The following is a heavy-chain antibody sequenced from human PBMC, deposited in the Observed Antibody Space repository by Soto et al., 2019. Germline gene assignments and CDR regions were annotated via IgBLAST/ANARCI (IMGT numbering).Heavy chain of an antibody. Sequence: EVQLVESGGGLVKPGGSLRLSCAGSGFTFSNAWMNWVRHAPGEGLEWVGRIKRKTDGGTVDYAAPVKGRFTISRDDSRNTLYLQMNSLKTEDTAVYYCTTDASHYAVSGTGPYWGQGTLVTVSS. D-gene: IGHD6-19*01. J-gene: IGHJ4*02. CDR1: GFTFSNAW. V-gene: IGHV3-15*07. CDR2: IKRKTDGGTV. CDR3: TTDASHYAVSGTGPY.